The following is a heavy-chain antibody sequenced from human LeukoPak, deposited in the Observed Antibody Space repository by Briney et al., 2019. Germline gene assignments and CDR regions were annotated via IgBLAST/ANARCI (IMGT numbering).Heavy chain of an antibody. CDR1: GFTFDDYA. Sequence: GGSLRLSCAASGFTFDDYAMHWVRQAPGKGLEWVSGINWNSGSIAYADSVKGRFTISRDNSKNTLYLQMNSLRAEDTAVYYCAKVTYGSGTYGAFDSWGQGTLVTVSS. CDR3: AKVTYGSGTYGAFDS. CDR2: INWNSGSI. D-gene: IGHD3-10*01. J-gene: IGHJ4*02. V-gene: IGHV3-9*01.